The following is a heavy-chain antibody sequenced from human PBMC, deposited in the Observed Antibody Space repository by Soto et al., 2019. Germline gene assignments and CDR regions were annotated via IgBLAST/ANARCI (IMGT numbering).Heavy chain of an antibody. CDR3: ARGEVVAATVEYFQH. CDR1: GGSISSGDYY. Sequence: QVQLQESGPGLVKPSQTLSLTCTVSGGSISSGDYYWSWIRQPPGKGLEWIGYIYYSGSTYYNPSLKSRVTISVDTSKNQFSLKLSSVTAADTAVYYCARGEVVAATVEYFQHWGQGTLVTVSS. V-gene: IGHV4-30-4*01. D-gene: IGHD2-15*01. J-gene: IGHJ1*01. CDR2: IYYSGST.